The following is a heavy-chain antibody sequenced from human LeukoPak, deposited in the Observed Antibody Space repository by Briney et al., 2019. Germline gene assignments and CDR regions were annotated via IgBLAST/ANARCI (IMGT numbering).Heavy chain of an antibody. J-gene: IGHJ4*02. CDR1: GGSISSYY. D-gene: IGHD6-13*01. CDR2: IYYSGST. CDR3: ARTSWGVSGTVSLFDY. Sequence: SETLSLTCTVSGGSISSYYWSWIRQPPGKGLEWIGYIYYSGSTNYNPSLKSRVTISVDPSKNQFSLKLSSVTAADTAVYYCARTSWGVSGTVSLFDYWGQGTLVTVSS. V-gene: IGHV4-59*01.